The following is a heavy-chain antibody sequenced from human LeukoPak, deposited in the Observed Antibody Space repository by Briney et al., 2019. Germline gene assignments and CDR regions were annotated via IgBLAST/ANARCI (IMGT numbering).Heavy chain of an antibody. CDR2: ISGSGGST. V-gene: IGHV3-23*01. CDR3: RNSSGRTDFEY. Sequence: PGGSLRLSCAASGFTFSSYAMSWVRQAPGKGLEWVSAISGSGGSTYYADSVKGRFTISRDNAKNSLYLQMNSLRAEDTALYYCRNSSGRTDFEYWGQGTLVTVSS. J-gene: IGHJ4*02. D-gene: IGHD6-19*01. CDR1: GFTFSSYA.